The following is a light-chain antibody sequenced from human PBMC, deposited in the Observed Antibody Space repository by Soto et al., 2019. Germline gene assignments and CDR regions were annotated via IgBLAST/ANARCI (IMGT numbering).Light chain of an antibody. J-gene: IGKJ4*01. Sequence: EIVLTQSPGTLSLSPGDRATLSCRASQSVGRDYLAWFQHKAGQAPRLLVHGASDRATGILDRFSGSGSGTDFTLTISRLEPEYFAMYYCHQYATDPLTFGGGTKVEI. CDR2: GAS. CDR1: QSVGRDY. CDR3: HQYATDPLT. V-gene: IGKV3-20*01.